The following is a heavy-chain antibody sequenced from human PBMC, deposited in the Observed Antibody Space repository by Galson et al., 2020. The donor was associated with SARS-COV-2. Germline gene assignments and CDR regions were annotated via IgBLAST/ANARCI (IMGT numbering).Heavy chain of an antibody. CDR2: IIPILGTP. J-gene: IGHJ4*02. V-gene: IGHV1-69*04. Sequence: KISCKASGGTFSSAAISWVRQAPGEGLEWMGRIIPILGTPNYAQKFQGRVTITADKSTSTAYMEVSRLRSEDTAVYYCATLEMATPRDYWGQGTLVTVSS. D-gene: IGHD5-12*01. CDR3: ATLEMATPRDY. CDR1: GGTFSSAA.